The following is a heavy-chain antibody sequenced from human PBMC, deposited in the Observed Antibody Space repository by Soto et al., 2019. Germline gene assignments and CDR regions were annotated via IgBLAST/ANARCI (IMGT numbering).Heavy chain of an antibody. J-gene: IGHJ6*02. Sequence: KASETLSLTCTVSGGSISSYYWSWIRQPPGKGLEWIGYTYYSGSTNYNPSLKSRVTISVDTSKNQFSLKLSSVTAADTAVYYCARGSDDFYGMDVWGQGTTVTVSS. V-gene: IGHV4-59*01. D-gene: IGHD3-10*01. CDR2: TYYSGST. CDR1: GGSISSYY. CDR3: ARGSDDFYGMDV.